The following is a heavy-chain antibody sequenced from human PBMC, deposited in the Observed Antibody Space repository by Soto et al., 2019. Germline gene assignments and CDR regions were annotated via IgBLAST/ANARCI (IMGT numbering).Heavy chain of an antibody. CDR3: AIDLRSRSSFDWFDP. D-gene: IGHD6-6*01. V-gene: IGHV3-30-3*01. Sequence: QVQLVESGGGVVQPGRSLRLSCAASGFTFSSYAMHWVRQAPGKGLEWVAVISYDGSNKYYADSVKGRFTISRDNSKNTLYLQMNSLRAEDTAIYYCAIDLRSRSSFDWFDPWGQGTLVTVSS. CDR1: GFTFSSYA. J-gene: IGHJ5*02. CDR2: ISYDGSNK.